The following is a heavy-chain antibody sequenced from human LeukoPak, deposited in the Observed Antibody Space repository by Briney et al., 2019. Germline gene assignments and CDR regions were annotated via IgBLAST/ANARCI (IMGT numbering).Heavy chain of an antibody. CDR1: GGSITSYY. CDR2: VYYSGST. D-gene: IGHD5-18*01. Sequence: SETLSLTCTVSGGSITSYYWSWIRQSPGKGLEWIGYVYYSGSTNYNPSLKSRVTISVDTSKNQFSLKLSSVTAADTAVYYCARALRGCSYGSFDYWGQGTLVTVSS. CDR3: ARALRGCSYGSFDY. J-gene: IGHJ4*02. V-gene: IGHV4-59*01.